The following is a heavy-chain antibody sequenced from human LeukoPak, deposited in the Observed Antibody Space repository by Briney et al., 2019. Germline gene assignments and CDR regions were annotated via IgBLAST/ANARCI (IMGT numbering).Heavy chain of an antibody. V-gene: IGHV3-21*01. CDR2: ISSSSGYI. D-gene: IGHD3-22*01. CDR1: GFTFSTYS. CDR3: ARYYYDSSGYYYPPNDAFDI. Sequence: GGSLRLSCVASGFTFSTYSMNWVRQAPGKGLEWVSSISSSSGYIYYADSVKGRFTISRDNAKNSLYLQMNSLRAKDTAVYYCARYYYDSSGYYYPPNDAFDIWGQGTMVTVSS. J-gene: IGHJ3*02.